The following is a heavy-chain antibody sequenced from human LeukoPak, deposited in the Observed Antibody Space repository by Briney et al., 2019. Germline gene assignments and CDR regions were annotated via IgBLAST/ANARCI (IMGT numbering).Heavy chain of an antibody. Sequence: SETLSLTCTVSGGSISSYYWSWIRQPAGKGLEWIGRIYTSGSTNYNPSLKSRVTISIDTSKNQFSLKLSSVTAADTAVYYCAREEKHYYDSSGQLKDAFDIWGQGTMVTVSS. CDR1: GGSISSYY. J-gene: IGHJ3*02. V-gene: IGHV4-4*07. D-gene: IGHD3-22*01. CDR2: IYTSGST. CDR3: AREEKHYYDSSGQLKDAFDI.